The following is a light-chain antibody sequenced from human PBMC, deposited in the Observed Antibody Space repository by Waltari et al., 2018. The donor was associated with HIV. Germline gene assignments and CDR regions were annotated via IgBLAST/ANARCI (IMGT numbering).Light chain of an antibody. Sequence: DIPMTQSPSSLSASIGDSVTITCRTSQNIGSYLNWFQQKSDNAPKLLIYAASILQSGVPSMFSGSGSVTEFTLTINNLQPEDFATYFCQQTYGSPRTFGPGTKLDI. CDR3: QQTYGSPRT. CDR2: AAS. J-gene: IGKJ2*01. V-gene: IGKV1-39*01. CDR1: QNIGSY.